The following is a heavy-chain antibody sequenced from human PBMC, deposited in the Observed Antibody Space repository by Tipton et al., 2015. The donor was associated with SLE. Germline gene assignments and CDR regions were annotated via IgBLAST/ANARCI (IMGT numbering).Heavy chain of an antibody. CDR3: VRRCRLGLGY. Sequence: TLSLTCEVYGGSLRGYYCSWIRQSPGEGLEWIGEIKYSGSTNYSPSLKSRVPMSVDTSKSQFSLKLSSVTAADTAVYYCVRRCRLGLGYWGQGTLVTVSS. CDR1: GGSLRGYY. J-gene: IGHJ4*02. CDR2: IKYSGST. D-gene: IGHD1-26*01. V-gene: IGHV4-34*01.